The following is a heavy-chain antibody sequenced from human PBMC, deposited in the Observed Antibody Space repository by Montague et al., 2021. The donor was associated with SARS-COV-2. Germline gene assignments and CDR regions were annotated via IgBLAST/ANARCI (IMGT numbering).Heavy chain of an antibody. V-gene: IGHV4-34*01. Sequence: SETLSLTCAVHGTSFSGYYWNWIRQPPGKGLEWIGEINHGGSTKYSPSLKSRLTLSADTSKNQFSLKLTSVAAADTAVYYCARLRDGVVPSHILGVGPYYSYYYMDVWGSGTTVTVSS. CDR2: INHGGST. D-gene: IGHD3-10*01. CDR1: GTSFSGYY. CDR3: ARLRDGVVPSHILGVGPYYSYYYMDV. J-gene: IGHJ6*03.